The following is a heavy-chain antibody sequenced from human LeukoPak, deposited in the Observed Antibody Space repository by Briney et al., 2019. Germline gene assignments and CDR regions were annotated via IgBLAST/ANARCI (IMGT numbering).Heavy chain of an antibody. Sequence: SETLSLTCAVYGGPFSGYYWSWIRQPPGKGLEWIGEINHSGSTNYNPSLKSRVTISVDTSKNQFSLKLSSVTAADTAVYYCARGIVIGGLDYWGQGTLVTVSS. D-gene: IGHD2/OR15-2a*01. CDR1: GGPFSGYY. CDR2: INHSGST. J-gene: IGHJ4*02. V-gene: IGHV4-34*01. CDR3: ARGIVIGGLDY.